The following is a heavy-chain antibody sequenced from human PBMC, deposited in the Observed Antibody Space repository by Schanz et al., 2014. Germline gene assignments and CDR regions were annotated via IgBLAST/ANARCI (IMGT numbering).Heavy chain of an antibody. D-gene: IGHD6-25*01. CDR3: ARIGSSVFDY. V-gene: IGHV3-11*01. CDR2: VSRSTPDI. J-gene: IGHJ4*02. CDR1: GFVFGDYY. Sequence: QVQVVQSGGGLVKPGGSLRLSCAASGFVFGDYYMSWIRQAPGKGLEWVSYVSRSTPDIYYADSVKGRFTISRDNSKNSLYLQMNSLRAEDTAVYYCARIGSSVFDYWAQGTLVTVSS.